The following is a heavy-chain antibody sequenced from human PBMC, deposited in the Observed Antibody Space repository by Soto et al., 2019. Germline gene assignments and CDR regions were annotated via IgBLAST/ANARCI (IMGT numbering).Heavy chain of an antibody. CDR3: AKDTGFGVAANPYYYYGMDV. CDR1: GVTFSSYG. CDR2: ISYDGSNK. V-gene: IGHV3-30*18. D-gene: IGHD2-15*01. Sequence: QVQLVESGGGVVQPGRSLRLSCAASGVTFSSYGMHWVRQAPGKGLEWVAVISYDGSNKYYADSVKGRFTISRDNSKNTLYLQMNSLRAEDTAVYYCAKDTGFGVAANPYYYYGMDVWGQGTTVTVSS. J-gene: IGHJ6*02.